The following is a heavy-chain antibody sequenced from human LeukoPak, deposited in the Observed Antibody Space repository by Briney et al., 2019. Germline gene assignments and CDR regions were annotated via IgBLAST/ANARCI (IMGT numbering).Heavy chain of an antibody. CDR2: IYYSGTT. J-gene: IGHJ4*02. CDR1: GGSISNYY. V-gene: IGHV4-59*08. CDR3: TYSSAYYYLDY. Sequence: SETLSLTCTVSGGSISNYYWSWIRQPPGKGLEWIGYIYYSGTTNYSPSLKSRVTISVDTSKNQFSLKLNSVTAADTAVYYCTYSSAYYYLDYWGQGTLVTVSS. D-gene: IGHD3-22*01.